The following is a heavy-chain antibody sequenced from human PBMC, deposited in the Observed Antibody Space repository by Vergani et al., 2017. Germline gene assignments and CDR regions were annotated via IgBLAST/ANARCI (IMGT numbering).Heavy chain of an antibody. D-gene: IGHD3-10*01. V-gene: IGHV3-23*01. J-gene: IGHJ6*03. CDR3: AKDITLGEQPAIYYMDV. Sequence: EVQLLESGGGLVQPGGSLRLSCAASGFTFSSYAMSWVRQAPGKGLEWVSAISGSGGSTYYADSVKGRFTISRDNSKNTLYLQMNSLRAEDTAVYYCAKDITLGEQPAIYYMDVWGKGTTVTVSS. CDR2: ISGSGGST. CDR1: GFTFSSYA.